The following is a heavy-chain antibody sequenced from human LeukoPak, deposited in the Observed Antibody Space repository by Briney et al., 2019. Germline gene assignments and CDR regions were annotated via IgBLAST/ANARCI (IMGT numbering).Heavy chain of an antibody. CDR3: ARHPNNYYFDY. CDR2: IKQDGSEK. V-gene: IGHV3-7*01. CDR1: GFTFSNYY. J-gene: IGHJ4*02. Sequence: GGSLRLSCAASGFTFSNYYMSWVRQAPGKGLEWVANIKQDGSEKYYVDSVKGRFTISRDNAKNSLYLQMNSLRAEDTAVYYCARHPNNYYFDYWGQGTLVTVSS. D-gene: IGHD1/OR15-1a*01.